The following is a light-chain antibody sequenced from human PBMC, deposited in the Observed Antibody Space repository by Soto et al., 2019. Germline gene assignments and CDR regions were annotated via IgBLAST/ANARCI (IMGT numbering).Light chain of an antibody. Sequence: EIVLTQSPATLSLSPGERATLSCRASQSVSSYLAWYQQKPGQAPRLLIYEASNSATGIPARFSGSGSGTDFTLTISSLEPEDFAVYYCQQRSNWYTFGQGTKLEIK. CDR1: QSVSSY. V-gene: IGKV3-11*01. J-gene: IGKJ2*01. CDR3: QQRSNWYT. CDR2: EAS.